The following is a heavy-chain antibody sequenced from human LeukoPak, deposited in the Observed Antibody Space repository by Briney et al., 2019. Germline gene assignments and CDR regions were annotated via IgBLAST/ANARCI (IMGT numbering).Heavy chain of an antibody. J-gene: IGHJ4*02. CDR1: GFTFDDYT. CDR3: ARDIRVAAAGLDY. D-gene: IGHD6-13*01. V-gene: IGHV3-43*01. CDR2: ISWDGGST. Sequence: GGSLRLSCAASGFTFDDYTMHWVRQAPGKGLEWVSLISWDGGSTYYADSVKGRFTISRDNSKNSLYLQMNSLRTEDTAFYYCARDIRVAAAGLDYWGQGTLVTVSS.